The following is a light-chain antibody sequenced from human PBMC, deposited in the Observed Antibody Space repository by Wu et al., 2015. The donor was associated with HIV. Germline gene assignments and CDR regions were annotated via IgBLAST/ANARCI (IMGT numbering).Light chain of an antibody. J-gene: IGKJ1*01. CDR2: KAS. V-gene: IGKV1-5*03. Sequence: DIQMTQSPSTLSASVGDRVTITCRASQSISSWLAWYQQKPGKAPKLLIYKASSLESGVPSRFSGSGFGTEFTLTISSLQPEDVATYYCQKYNTAPWTFGQGTKVEMK. CDR3: QKYNTAPWT. CDR1: QSISSW.